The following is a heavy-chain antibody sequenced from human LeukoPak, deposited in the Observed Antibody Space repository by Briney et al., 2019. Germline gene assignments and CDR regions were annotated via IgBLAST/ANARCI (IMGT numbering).Heavy chain of an antibody. V-gene: IGHV3-23*01. Sequence: GGSLRLSCTASGFTFSSYTMSWVRQAPGKGLKWVSTITTGGPNTYYADSVKGRFTISRDNSKNTLYLQMNSLRAEDTAVYYCARGVGQYYDFWSGYTYFDYWGQGTLVTVSS. J-gene: IGHJ4*02. CDR1: GFTFSSYT. CDR2: ITTGGPNT. CDR3: ARGVGQYYDFWSGYTYFDY. D-gene: IGHD3-3*01.